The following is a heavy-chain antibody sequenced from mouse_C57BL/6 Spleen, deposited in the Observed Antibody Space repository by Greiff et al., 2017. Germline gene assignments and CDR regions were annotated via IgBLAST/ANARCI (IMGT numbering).Heavy chain of an antibody. CDR1: GFTFSDYY. CDR2: INYDGSST. CDR3: AREYYGSGYFDV. V-gene: IGHV5-16*01. D-gene: IGHD1-1*01. J-gene: IGHJ1*03. Sequence: DVKLVESEGGLVQPGSSMKLSCTASGFTFSDYYMAWVRQVPEKGLEWVANINYDGSSTYYLDSLKSRFIISRDNAKNILYLQMSSLKSEDTATYYCAREYYGSGYFDVWGTGTTVTVSS.